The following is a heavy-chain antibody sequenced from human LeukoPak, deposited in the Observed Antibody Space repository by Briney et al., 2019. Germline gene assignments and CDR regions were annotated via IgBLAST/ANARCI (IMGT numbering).Heavy chain of an antibody. CDR1: GFTFSSYE. CDR3: ARDLPQYSSSPSLYYYYYGMDV. J-gene: IGHJ6*02. Sequence: PGGSLRPSCAASGFTFSSYEMNWVRQAPGKGLEWVSYISSSGSTIYYADSVKGRFTISRDNAKNSLYLQMNSLRAEDTAVYYCARDLPQYSSSPSLYYYYYGMDVWGQGTTVTVSS. D-gene: IGHD6-6*01. V-gene: IGHV3-48*03. CDR2: ISSSGSTI.